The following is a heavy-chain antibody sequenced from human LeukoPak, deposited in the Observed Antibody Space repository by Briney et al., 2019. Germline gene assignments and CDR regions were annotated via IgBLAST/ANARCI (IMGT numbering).Heavy chain of an antibody. CDR3: ARDREFRIYDY. Sequence: GGSLRLSCAASGFTFSSYWMTWVRQAPGKGLEWVASIKQDGNEKCYVDSVKGRFTISRDNARNSLYLQMSSLRADDTAVYYCARDREFRIYDYWGQGTLVTVSS. J-gene: IGHJ4*02. CDR2: IKQDGNEK. D-gene: IGHD3-10*01. CDR1: GFTFSSYW. V-gene: IGHV3-7*01.